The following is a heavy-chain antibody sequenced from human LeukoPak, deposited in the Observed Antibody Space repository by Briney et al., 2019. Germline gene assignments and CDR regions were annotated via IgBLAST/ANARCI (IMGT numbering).Heavy chain of an antibody. J-gene: IGHJ4*02. CDR2: ISSSSSTI. CDR3: AKGSMTTVTPVSDY. D-gene: IGHD4-11*01. Sequence: PGGSLRLSCAASGFTFSSYSMNWVRQAPGKGLEWVSYISSSSSTIYYADSVKGRFTISRDNAKNSLYLQMNSLRAEDTAVYYCAKGSMTTVTPVSDYWGQGTLVTVSS. CDR1: GFTFSSYS. V-gene: IGHV3-48*01.